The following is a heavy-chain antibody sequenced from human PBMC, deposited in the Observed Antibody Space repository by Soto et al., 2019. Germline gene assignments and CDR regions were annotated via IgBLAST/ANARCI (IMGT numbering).Heavy chain of an antibody. Sequence: EVQLVESGGDLVQPGRSLRLSCAVSGFTFEDYAMHWVRQTPRKGLEWVSGIDWNSGRIGYGDSVKGRFTVSRDNAKNSLYLQMSNLRTEDTALYNCIKESTPGGLDYWGQGAQVTVSS. D-gene: IGHD3-10*01. CDR3: IKESTPGGLDY. CDR1: GFTFEDYA. V-gene: IGHV3-9*01. J-gene: IGHJ4*02. CDR2: IDWNSGRI.